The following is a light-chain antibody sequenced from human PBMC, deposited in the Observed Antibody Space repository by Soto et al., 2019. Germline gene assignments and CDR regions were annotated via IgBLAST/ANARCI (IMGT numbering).Light chain of an antibody. Sequence: DIQLTQSPSSLPASVGDRVIIPCRASQNVSTNLNWYQQKPRKAPKLLIYAASSLQSGVPSRFSGSGSGTGFTLTITSLQPDDFATYYCQHTYNVPFTFGPGTKVDFK. CDR2: AAS. V-gene: IGKV1-39*01. CDR1: QNVSTN. J-gene: IGKJ3*01. CDR3: QHTYNVPFT.